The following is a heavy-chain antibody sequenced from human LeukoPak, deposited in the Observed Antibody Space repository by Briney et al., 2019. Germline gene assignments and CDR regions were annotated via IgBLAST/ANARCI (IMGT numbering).Heavy chain of an antibody. J-gene: IGHJ6*03. V-gene: IGHV4-34*01. D-gene: IGHD3-10*01. CDR2: INHSGST. Sequence: SETLSLTCAVYGGSFSGYYWSWIRQPPGKGLEWIGEINHSGSTNYNPSLKSRVTISVDTSKNQLSLKLSSVTAADTAVYYCARGYMVRGVIITSSYYYYYMDVWGKGATVTVSS. CDR3: ARGYMVRGVIITSSYYYYYMDV. CDR1: GGSFSGYY.